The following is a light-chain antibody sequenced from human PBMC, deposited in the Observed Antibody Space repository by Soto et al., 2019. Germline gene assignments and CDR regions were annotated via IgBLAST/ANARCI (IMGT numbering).Light chain of an antibody. CDR1: QSVGSNF. CDR2: GAS. J-gene: IGKJ1*01. CDR3: QHFGNSLWT. Sequence: EIVLTQSPGTLSLSPGERATLSCRASQSVGSNFLAWYQQKPGQAPRILIFGASGRATGIPDRFSGSGSGTDFTLTISRLEPEDFAVYYCQHFGNSLWTFGQGTKVDIK. V-gene: IGKV3-20*01.